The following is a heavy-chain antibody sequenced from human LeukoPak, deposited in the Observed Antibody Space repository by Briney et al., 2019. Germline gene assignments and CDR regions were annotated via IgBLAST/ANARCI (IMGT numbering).Heavy chain of an antibody. Sequence: PSETLSLTCTVSGGSISSSSYYWGWIRQPPGKGLEWIGSIYYSGSTYYNPSLKSRVTISVDTSKNQFSLKLSSVTAADTAVYYCARYSLAARPYWGQGTLVTVSS. D-gene: IGHD6-6*01. CDR2: IYYSGST. V-gene: IGHV4-39*01. J-gene: IGHJ4*02. CDR3: ARYSLAARPY. CDR1: GGSISSSSYY.